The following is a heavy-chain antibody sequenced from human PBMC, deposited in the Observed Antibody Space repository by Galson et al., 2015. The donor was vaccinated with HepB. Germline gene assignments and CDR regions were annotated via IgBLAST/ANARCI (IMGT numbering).Heavy chain of an antibody. Sequence: QSGAEVKMPGESLKISCEGSGYSFTSYWIGWVRQMPGKGLEWMGIIYPGDSDTRYSPSFQGQVTVTADKSISTAYLQWSSLKASDTAMYYCARDPSIAAAGMFAGWLDPWGQGTLVTVSS. J-gene: IGHJ5*02. CDR2: IYPGDSDT. CDR3: ARDPSIAAAGMFAGWLDP. D-gene: IGHD6-13*01. CDR1: GYSFTSYW. V-gene: IGHV5-51*01.